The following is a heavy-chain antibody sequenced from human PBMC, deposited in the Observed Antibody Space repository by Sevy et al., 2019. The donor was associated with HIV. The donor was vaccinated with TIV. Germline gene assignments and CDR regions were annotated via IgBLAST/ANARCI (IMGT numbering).Heavy chain of an antibody. Sequence: GGSLRLSCAASGFTFSSYAMHWVRQAPGKGLEWVAVISYDGSKKYNADTVKGPFTIFRDNYKTKLYLQMNSLRAEDTAVYDCDRAGDRDASDPDYYYDGMDVWGQGTTVTVSS. V-gene: IGHV3-30-3*01. J-gene: IGHJ6*02. CDR3: DRAGDRDASDPDYYYDGMDV. CDR2: ISYDGSKK. D-gene: IGHD1-1*01. CDR1: GFTFSSYA.